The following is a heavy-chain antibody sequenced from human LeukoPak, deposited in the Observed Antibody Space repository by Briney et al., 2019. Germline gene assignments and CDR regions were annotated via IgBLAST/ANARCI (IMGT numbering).Heavy chain of an antibody. CDR1: GYTFTRYY. Sequence: ASVKVSCKASGYTFTRYYMHWVRQAAGQGLEWRGWINPNSGGTNYAQKLQGRVTMTRDTSISTAYMELSRLRSEDTAVYYCARGRYDFWSGYPIGLFDPWGQGTLVTVSS. D-gene: IGHD3-3*01. CDR2: INPNSGGT. CDR3: ARGRYDFWSGYPIGLFDP. J-gene: IGHJ5*02. V-gene: IGHV1-2*02.